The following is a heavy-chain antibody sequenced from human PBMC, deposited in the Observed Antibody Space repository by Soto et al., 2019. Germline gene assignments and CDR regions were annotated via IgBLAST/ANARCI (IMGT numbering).Heavy chain of an antibody. V-gene: IGHV1-69*08. Sequence: QVQLVQSGAEVKKPGSSVKVSCKASGGTFSNYTITWVRQAPGQGLEWMGRIIPILDIANYAKKFQGRVTITADKSTSTAYMELSSLRSEDTAVYYCARDVGLGSVTVITHVEYWGQGTLVIVSS. CDR2: IIPILDIA. J-gene: IGHJ4*02. CDR3: ARDVGLGSVTVITHVEY. D-gene: IGHD4-17*01. CDR1: GGTFSNYT.